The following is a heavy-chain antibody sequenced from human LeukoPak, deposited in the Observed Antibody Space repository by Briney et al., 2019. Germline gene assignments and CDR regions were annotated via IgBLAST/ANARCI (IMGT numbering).Heavy chain of an antibody. CDR2: INSDGSST. V-gene: IGHV3-74*01. CDR3: ARGYFYYYMDV. Sequence: GGSLRLSCAASGFTFSGYWMHWVRQAPGKGLAWVSRINSDGSSTIYADSVKGRLTISRDNAKNTLYLQMNSLRAEDTAVYYCARGYFYYYMDVWGKGTTVTVSS. CDR1: GFTFSGYW. J-gene: IGHJ6*03.